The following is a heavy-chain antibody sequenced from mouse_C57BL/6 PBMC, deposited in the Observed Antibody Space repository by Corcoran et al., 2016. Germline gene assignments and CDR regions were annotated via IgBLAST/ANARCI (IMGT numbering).Heavy chain of an antibody. V-gene: IGHV1-75*01. CDR2: IFPGSGST. J-gene: IGHJ4*01. D-gene: IGHD2-1*01. CDR3: ARRSLLDYAMDY. CDR1: GYTFTDYY. Sequence: QVQLQQSGPELVKPGASVKISCKASGYTFTDYYINWVKQRPGQGLEWIGWIFPGSGSTYYNEKFKGKATLTVDQSSSTAYMLLSSLTSEDSAVYFCARRSLLDYAMDYWGQGTSVTVSS.